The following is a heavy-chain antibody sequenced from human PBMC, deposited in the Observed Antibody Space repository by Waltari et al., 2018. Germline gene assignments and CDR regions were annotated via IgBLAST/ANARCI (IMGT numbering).Heavy chain of an antibody. D-gene: IGHD1-26*01. V-gene: IGHV4-61*02. CDR3: ARDYSKVVGDAFDI. J-gene: IGHJ3*02. Sequence: QVQLQESGPGLVKPSQTLSLTCTVSGGSIRSGSYYWSWIRQPAGKGLEWIGRIYTSGSTNYNPSLKSRVTISVDTSKNQFSLKLSSVTAADTAVYYCARDYSKVVGDAFDIWGQGTMVTVSS. CDR2: IYTSGST. CDR1: GGSIRSGSYY.